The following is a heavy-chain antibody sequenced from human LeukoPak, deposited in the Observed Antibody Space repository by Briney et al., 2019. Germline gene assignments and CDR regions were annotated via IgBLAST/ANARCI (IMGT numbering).Heavy chain of an antibody. Sequence: SETLSLTCAVYGGSFSGYYWSWIRQPLGKGLEWIGEINHSGSTNYNPSLKSRVTISVDTSKNQFSLKLSSVTAADTAVYYCARRPYCSSTSCSYDPWGQGTLVTVSS. V-gene: IGHV4-34*01. CDR1: GGSFSGYY. D-gene: IGHD2-2*01. J-gene: IGHJ5*02. CDR3: ARRPYCSSTSCSYDP. CDR2: INHSGST.